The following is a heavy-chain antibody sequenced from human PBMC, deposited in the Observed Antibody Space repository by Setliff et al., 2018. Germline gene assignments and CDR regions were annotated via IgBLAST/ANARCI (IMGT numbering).Heavy chain of an antibody. CDR3: ARSFSRREKFLLDY. CDR1: GGSISSYY. V-gene: IGHV4-4*07. J-gene: IGHJ4*02. Sequence: SETLSLTCTVSGGSISSYYWSWIRQPAGKGLEWIGHIYIGGSANYNPSLKSRVTISVDTSKNQFSLEVSSVTAADTAVYYCARSFSRREKFLLDYWGQGALVTVSS. CDR2: IYIGGSA.